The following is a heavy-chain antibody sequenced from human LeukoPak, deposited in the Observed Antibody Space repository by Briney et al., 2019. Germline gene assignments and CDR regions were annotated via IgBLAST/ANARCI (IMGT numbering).Heavy chain of an antibody. D-gene: IGHD3-3*01. CDR1: GFTFSSYS. J-gene: IGHJ3*02. CDR3: ARETHYDFWSGRLSGAFDI. V-gene: IGHV3-21*01. Sequence: GGSLRLSCAASGFTFSSYSMNWVRQAPGKGLEWVSSISSSSSYIYYADSVKGRFTISRDNAKNSLYLQMNSLRAEDTAVYYCARETHYDFWSGRLSGAFDIWGQGTMVTVSS. CDR2: ISSSSSYI.